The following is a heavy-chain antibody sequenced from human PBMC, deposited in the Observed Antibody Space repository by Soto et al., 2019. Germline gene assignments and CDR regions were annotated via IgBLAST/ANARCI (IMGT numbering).Heavy chain of an antibody. V-gene: IGHV1-18*01. D-gene: IGHD3-16*02. CDR2: ISAYNGNT. CDR3: ARVRRQDYVWGSYRYDFDY. Sequence: QVQLVQSGAEVKKPGASVKVSCKASGYTFTSYGISWVRQAPGQGLEWMGWISAYNGNTNYAQKLQGRVTMTTDTSTCTAYMELRSLRSDDTAVYYCARVRRQDYVWGSYRYDFDYWGQGTLVTVSS. J-gene: IGHJ4*02. CDR1: GYTFTSYG.